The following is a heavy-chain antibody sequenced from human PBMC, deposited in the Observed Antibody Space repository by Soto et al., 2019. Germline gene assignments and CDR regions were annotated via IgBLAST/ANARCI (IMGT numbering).Heavy chain of an antibody. CDR2: ISYDGSNK. Sequence: QVQLVESGGGVVQPGRSLRLSCAASGFTFSSYAMHWVRQAPGKGLEWVAVISYDGSNKYYADSVKGRFTISRDNPKNTLYLQMNSLRAEDTAVYYCARDPIIAAAGVYNWFDPWGQGTLVTVSS. CDR1: GFTFSSYA. J-gene: IGHJ5*02. D-gene: IGHD6-13*01. V-gene: IGHV3-30-3*01. CDR3: ARDPIIAAAGVYNWFDP.